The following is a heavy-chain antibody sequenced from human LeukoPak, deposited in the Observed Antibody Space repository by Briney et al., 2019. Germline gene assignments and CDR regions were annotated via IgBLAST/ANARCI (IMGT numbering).Heavy chain of an antibody. CDR3: AELGITMIGGV. CDR1: GLTVSSNY. Sequence: GGSLRLSCAAPGLTVSSNYMNWVRQPPGQWLEWVSYISSSGSTIYYADSVKGRFTISRDNAKNSLYLQMNSLGAEDTAVYYCAELGITMIGGVWGKGTTVTISS. V-gene: IGHV3-48*03. CDR2: ISSSGSTI. J-gene: IGHJ6*04. D-gene: IGHD3-10*02.